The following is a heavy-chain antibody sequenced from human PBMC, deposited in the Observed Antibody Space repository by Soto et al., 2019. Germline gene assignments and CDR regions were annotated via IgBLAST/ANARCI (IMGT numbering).Heavy chain of an antibody. CDR2: IYYSGST. V-gene: IGHV4-39*01. CDR3: ARKGPKRRLDLPIYHFDY. J-gene: IGHJ4*02. D-gene: IGHD1-7*01. CDR1: GGSISSSSYY. Sequence: ASETLSLTCTVSGGSISSSSYYWGWIRQPPGKGLEWIGSIYYSGSTYYNPSLKSRVTISVDTSKNQFSLKLSSVTAADTAVYYCARKGPKRRLDLPIYHFDYWGQGTLVTVSS.